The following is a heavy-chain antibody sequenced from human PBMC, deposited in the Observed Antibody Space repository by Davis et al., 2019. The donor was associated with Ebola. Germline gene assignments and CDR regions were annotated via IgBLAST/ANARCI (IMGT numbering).Heavy chain of an antibody. CDR2: MNPNSGNT. CDR1: GYTFTSYD. D-gene: IGHD2-2*01. CDR3: ARAVRYSVVVTRSSRKYYFDY. Sequence: AASVKVSCKASGYTFTSYDINWVRQATGQGLEWMGWMNPNSGNTGYAQKFQGRVTMTRNTSISTAYMELISLRSEDTAVYYCARAVRYSVVVTRSSRKYYFDYWGQGTLVTVSS. J-gene: IGHJ4*02. V-gene: IGHV1-8*01.